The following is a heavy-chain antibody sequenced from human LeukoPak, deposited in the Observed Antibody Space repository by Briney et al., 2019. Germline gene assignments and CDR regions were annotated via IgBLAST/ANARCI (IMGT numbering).Heavy chain of an antibody. V-gene: IGHV3-15*01. J-gene: IGHJ4*02. Sequence: PGGSLRLSCAASGFTFSSSAMSWVRQAPGKGLEWVGRIKNKGDGGTTDYAAPVKGRFTISRDDSENMLYLHMNSLKTEDTAVYYCTRDWALRYCSGGTCYPGDYWGQGTLVTVSS. D-gene: IGHD2-15*01. CDR1: GFTFSSSA. CDR3: TRDWALRYCSGGTCYPGDY. CDR2: IKNKGDGGTT.